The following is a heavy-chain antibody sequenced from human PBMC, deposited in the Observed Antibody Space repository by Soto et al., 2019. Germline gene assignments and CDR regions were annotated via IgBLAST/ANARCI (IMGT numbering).Heavy chain of an antibody. CDR3: AKDKQWLVRGYFDY. V-gene: IGHV3-30*18. D-gene: IGHD6-19*01. CDR2: ISYDGSNK. CDR1: GFTFSSYG. Sequence: GGSLRLSCAASGFTFSSYGMHWVRQAPGKGLEWVAVISYDGSNKYYADSVKGRFTISRDNSKNTLYLQMNSLRAEDTAVYYCAKDKQWLVRGYFDYWGQGTLVTVSS. J-gene: IGHJ4*02.